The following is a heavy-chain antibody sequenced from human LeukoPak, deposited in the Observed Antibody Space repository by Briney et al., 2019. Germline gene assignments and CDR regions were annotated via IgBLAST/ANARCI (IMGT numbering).Heavy chain of an antibody. CDR1: GGSISSYY. J-gene: IGHJ4*02. CDR2: IYYSGST. V-gene: IGHV4-59*01. D-gene: IGHD3-10*01. Sequence: PSETLSLTCTVSGGSISSYYWSWIRQPPGKGLEWIGYIYYSGSTSYNPSLKSRVTISVDTSKNQFSLKLSSVTAADTAVYYCARAAYGSGSDLDYWGQGTLVTVSS. CDR3: ARAAYGSGSDLDY.